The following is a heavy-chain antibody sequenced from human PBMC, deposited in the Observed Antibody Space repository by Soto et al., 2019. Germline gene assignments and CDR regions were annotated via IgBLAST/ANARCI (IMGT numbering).Heavy chain of an antibody. V-gene: IGHV1-3*01. J-gene: IGHJ4*02. D-gene: IGHD2-15*01. CDR3: ARGPGGPDGPGDY. CDR2: VNAGNGNT. CDR1: GYTFTSYA. Sequence: GASVKVSCKASGYTFTSYAMHWVRQAPGQRLEWMGWVNAGNGNTKYSQKFQGRVTITRDTSASTAYLELSSLRSEDTAVYYCARGPGGPDGPGDYWGQGTLVTVSS.